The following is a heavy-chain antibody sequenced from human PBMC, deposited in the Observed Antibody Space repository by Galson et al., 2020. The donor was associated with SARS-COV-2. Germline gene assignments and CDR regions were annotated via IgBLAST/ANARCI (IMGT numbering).Heavy chain of an antibody. Sequence: ASVKVSCKASGYTFTGYYMHWVRQAPGQGLEWMGWINPNSGGTNYAQKFQGWVTMTRDTSISTAYMELSRLRSDDTAVYYCARSYYYDSRGYLDAFDIWGQGTMVTVSS. V-gene: IGHV1-2*04. CDR2: INPNSGGT. CDR3: ARSYYYDSRGYLDAFDI. CDR1: GYTFTGYY. D-gene: IGHD3-22*01. J-gene: IGHJ3*02.